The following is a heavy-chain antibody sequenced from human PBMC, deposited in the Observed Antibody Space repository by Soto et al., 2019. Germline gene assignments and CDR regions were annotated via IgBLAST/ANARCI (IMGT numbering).Heavy chain of an antibody. Sequence: VKVSCKASGGTFSSYAISWVRQAPGQGLEWMGGIIPIFGTANYAQKFQGRVTITADESTSTAYMELSSLRSEDTAVYYCARDCDFWSGYYTSRYYYYGMDVWGQGTTVTVSS. CDR3: ARDCDFWSGYYTSRYYYYGMDV. J-gene: IGHJ6*02. CDR1: GGTFSSYA. D-gene: IGHD3-3*01. CDR2: IIPIFGTA. V-gene: IGHV1-69*13.